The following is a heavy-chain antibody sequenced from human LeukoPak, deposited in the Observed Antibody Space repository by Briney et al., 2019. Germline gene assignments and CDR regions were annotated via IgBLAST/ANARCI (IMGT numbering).Heavy chain of an antibody. J-gene: IGHJ4*02. CDR1: GFTFSSYS. D-gene: IGHD3-22*01. CDR3: SRSAYYDGSGNYYDY. Sequence: GGSLRLSCAASGFTFSSYSMNWVRQAPGKGLEWVSSISSSSSYIYYADSVKGRFTISGDNAKNSLYLQMNSLRAEDTAVYYCSRSAYYDGSGNYYDYWGQGTLVTVSS. CDR2: ISSSSSYI. V-gene: IGHV3-21*01.